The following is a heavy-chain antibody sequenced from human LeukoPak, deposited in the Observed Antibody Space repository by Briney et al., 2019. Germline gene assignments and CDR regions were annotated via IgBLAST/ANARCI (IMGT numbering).Heavy chain of an antibody. V-gene: IGHV1-2*02. CDR3: ARGEYNWNYGWFDP. J-gene: IGHJ5*02. D-gene: IGHD1-7*01. CDR1: GYTFSAYY. CDR2: INPNSGGT. Sequence: ASVKVSCKASGYTFSAYYMHWVRQAPGQGLEWMGWINPNSGGTNYAQKFQGRVTMTRDTSISTAYMELSRLRSDDTAVYYCARGEYNWNYGWFDPWGQGTLVTVSS.